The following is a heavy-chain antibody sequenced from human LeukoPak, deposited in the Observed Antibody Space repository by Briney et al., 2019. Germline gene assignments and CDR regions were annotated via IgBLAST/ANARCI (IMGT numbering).Heavy chain of an antibody. V-gene: IGHV1-69*05. CDR1: GGTFSSYA. Sequence: SVKVSCKASGGTFSSYAISWVRQAPGQGLEWMGGIIPIFGTANYAQKLQGRVTMTTDTSTSTAYMELRSLRSDDTAVYYCARISGSRTGDAFDIWGQGTMVTVSS. CDR2: IIPIFGTA. CDR3: ARISGSRTGDAFDI. D-gene: IGHD1-26*01. J-gene: IGHJ3*02.